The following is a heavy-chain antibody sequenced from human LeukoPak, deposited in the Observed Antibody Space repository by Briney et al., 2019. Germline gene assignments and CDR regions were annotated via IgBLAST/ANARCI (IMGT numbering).Heavy chain of an antibody. D-gene: IGHD5-18*01. CDR2: IIPIFGTA. Sequence: SVKVSCKASGGTFSSYAISWVRQAPGQGLEWMGRIIPIFGTANYAQKFQGRVTITTDESTSTAYMELSSLRSDDTAVYYCARDQQVDTTTIDYWGQGTLVTVSS. J-gene: IGHJ4*02. V-gene: IGHV1-69*05. CDR1: GGTFSSYA. CDR3: ARDQQVDTTTIDY.